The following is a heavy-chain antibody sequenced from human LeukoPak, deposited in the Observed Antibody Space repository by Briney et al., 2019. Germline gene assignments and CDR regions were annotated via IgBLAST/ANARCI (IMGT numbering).Heavy chain of an antibody. CDR2: MNPKSGNT. CDR3: ARALCDSSRCEYYAYMDV. Sequence: ASVKVSCKASGYTFTSYDINWVRQATGQGPEWMGWMNPKSGNTGYAQKFQGRVSITRDTSISTAYMELSSLRSEDTAVYYCARALCDSSRCEYYAYMDVWGEGTTVTVSS. J-gene: IGHJ6*03. CDR1: GYTFTSYD. V-gene: IGHV1-8*03. D-gene: IGHD3-3*01.